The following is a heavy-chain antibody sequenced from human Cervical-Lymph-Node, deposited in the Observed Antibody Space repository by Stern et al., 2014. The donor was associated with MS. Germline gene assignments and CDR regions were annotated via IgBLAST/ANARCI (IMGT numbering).Heavy chain of an antibody. D-gene: IGHD3-16*01. V-gene: IGHV4-31*03. CDR2: SYYSGSP. CDR1: GGSISSVGYY. J-gene: IGHJ4*02. CDR3: ARSDRLWGSIDY. Sequence: VQLVESGPGLVKPSQTLSLTCTVSGGSISSVGYYWTWIRQHPGKGLEWIGYSYYSGSPYYNPSLKSRASISVDTSKNQFSLKVTSVTAADTALYYCARSDRLWGSIDYWGQGTLVTVSS.